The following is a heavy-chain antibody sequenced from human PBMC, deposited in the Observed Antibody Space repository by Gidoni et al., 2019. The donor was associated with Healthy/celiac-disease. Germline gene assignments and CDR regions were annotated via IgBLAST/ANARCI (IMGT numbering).Heavy chain of an antibody. CDR2: IYPGDSDT. D-gene: IGHD1-26*01. Sequence: ELQLVQSGAAVKKPGESLKISRKVSGYSFPIYWIGWASQMPGKGLEWMGIIYPGDSDTRYSPSVQGQVTISAEQSISTAYLQWSSLKASDTAMYYCARSLSGGSYSSGYWFDPWGQGTLVTVSS. CDR1: GYSFPIYW. J-gene: IGHJ5*02. V-gene: IGHV5-51*03. CDR3: ARSLSGGSYSSGYWFDP.